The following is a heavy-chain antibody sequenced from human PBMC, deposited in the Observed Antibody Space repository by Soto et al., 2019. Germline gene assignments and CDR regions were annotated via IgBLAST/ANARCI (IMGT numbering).Heavy chain of an antibody. V-gene: IGHV4-34*01. D-gene: IGHD1-26*01. CDR2: INHSGST. Sequence: SETLSLTCAVYGGCFSGYYWSWIRQPPGKGLEWIGEINHSGSTNYNPSLKSRVTISVDTSKNQFSPKLSSATAEDTAAYHCVREPPAPSYYFDYWCQALLFTVS. CDR1: GGCFSGYY. CDR3: VREPPAPSYYFDY. J-gene: IGHJ4*02.